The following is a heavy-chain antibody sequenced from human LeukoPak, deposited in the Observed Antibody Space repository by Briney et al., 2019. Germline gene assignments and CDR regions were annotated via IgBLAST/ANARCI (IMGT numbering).Heavy chain of an antibody. CDR1: GFTFTSSA. D-gene: IGHD3-3*01. V-gene: IGHV1-58*02. J-gene: IGHJ4*02. Sequence: SVKVSCKASGFTFTSSAMQWVRQARGQRLEWIGWIVVGSGNTNYAQKFQERVTITRDMSTSTAYMELSSLRSDDTAVYYCAVHLEGLLGFDYWGQGTLVTVSS. CDR3: AVHLEGLLGFDY. CDR2: IVVGSGNT.